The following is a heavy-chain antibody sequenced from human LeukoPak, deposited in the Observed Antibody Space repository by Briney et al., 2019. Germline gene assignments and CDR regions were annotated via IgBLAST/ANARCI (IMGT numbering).Heavy chain of an antibody. V-gene: IGHV4-34*01. D-gene: IGHD6-6*01. CDR1: GGAFSGYY. CDR2: INHSGST. CDR3: ARSGSEQLVFRYYSYYYMDV. Sequence: SETLSLTCAVYGGAFSGYYWSWIRQPPGKGLEWIGEINHSGSTNYKPSLKSRVTISVDTSQNQFSLKLTSVTAADTAVYYCARSGSEQLVFRYYSYYYMDVWGKGTTVTVSS. J-gene: IGHJ6*03.